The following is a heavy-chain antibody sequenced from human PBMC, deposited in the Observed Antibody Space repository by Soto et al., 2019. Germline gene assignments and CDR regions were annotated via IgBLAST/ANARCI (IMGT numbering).Heavy chain of an antibody. CDR3: VRTSHYGSGSWNFDY. D-gene: IGHD3-10*01. V-gene: IGHV3-72*01. CDR2: TRNKANSYST. J-gene: IGHJ4*02. CDR1: GFTFSDLY. Sequence: EVQLVESGGGLVQPGGSLRLSCAASGFTFSDLYMDWVRQAPGKGLEWVGRTRNKANSYSTEYAASVRGRFTISRDESKNSLYLQMNSLKTEDTAVYYCVRTSHYGSGSWNFDYWGQGTLVTVSS.